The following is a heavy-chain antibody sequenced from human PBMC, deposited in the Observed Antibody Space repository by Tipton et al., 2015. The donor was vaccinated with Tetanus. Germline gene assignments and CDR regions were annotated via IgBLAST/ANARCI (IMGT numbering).Heavy chain of an antibody. CDR2: ISSSGST. Sequence: TLSLTCGVYGGSLRSGDHYWSWIRQPPGKGLEWLADISSSGSTNSNYSLKSRITISQDTSKNQFSLRLTSVTAADTAVYYCAGANNEFPKKGPFDSWGQGSLVIVSS. J-gene: IGHJ4*02. D-gene: IGHD1-1*01. V-gene: IGHV4-61*08. CDR3: AGANNEFPKKGPFDS. CDR1: GGSLRSGDHY.